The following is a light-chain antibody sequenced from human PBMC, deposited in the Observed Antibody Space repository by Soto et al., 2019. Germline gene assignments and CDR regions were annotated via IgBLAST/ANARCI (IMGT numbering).Light chain of an antibody. CDR3: QQYNSYSRT. CDR1: QSISNW. Sequence: DIQMTQSPSTLSASVGDRVTITCRASQSISNWLAWYQQKPGTAPRLLIYDASRLESGVPSRFSGSGSGTEFTLTITLQPDDFATYYCQQYNSYSRTFGQGTKVEIK. V-gene: IGKV1-5*01. J-gene: IGKJ1*01. CDR2: DAS.